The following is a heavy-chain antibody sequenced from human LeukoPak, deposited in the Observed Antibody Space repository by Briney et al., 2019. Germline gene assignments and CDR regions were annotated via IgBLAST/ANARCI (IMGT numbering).Heavy chain of an antibody. D-gene: IGHD5-12*01. V-gene: IGHV1-2*02. CDR3: ARGSGIRGYSGYDRVDY. Sequence: ASVKVSCKASGYTLSDYYMHWVRQAPGQGLEWVGWINPNSGDTIYAQNFQGRVTMTGETSVNTVYMELSKLRSDDTAVYYCARGSGIRGYSGYDRVDYWGQGTLVTVSS. J-gene: IGHJ4*02. CDR2: INPNSGDT. CDR1: GYTLSDYY.